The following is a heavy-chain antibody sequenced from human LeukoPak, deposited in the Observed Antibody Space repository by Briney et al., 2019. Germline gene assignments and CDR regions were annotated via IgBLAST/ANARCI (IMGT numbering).Heavy chain of an antibody. CDR3: AKAGYSNSSFDYYYYMDV. CDR1: GFTFSDYN. V-gene: IGHV3-11*01. J-gene: IGHJ6*03. Sequence: RGSLRLSCAASGFTFSDYNMNWVRQAPGKGLEWVSYITNGGSTIHHADSVKGRFTISRDNAKKTLYLQMNSLRAEDTAVYYCAKAGYSNSSFDYYYYMDVWGKGTTVTVSS. D-gene: IGHD6-6*01. CDR2: ITNGGSTI.